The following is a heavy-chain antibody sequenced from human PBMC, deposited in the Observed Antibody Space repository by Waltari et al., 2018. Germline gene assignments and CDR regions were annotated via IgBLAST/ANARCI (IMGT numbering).Heavy chain of an antibody. CDR2: IYFRGST. V-gene: IGHV4-39*07. Sequence: QLQLQESGPGLVKPSETLSLTCTVSGGSISRSSYYWGWIRQPPGKGLEWVGRIYFRGSTYYNPSLKSRVTISVDTSKNQFSLKLSSVTAADTAVYYCARGVGATVDYWGQGTLVTVSS. CDR3: ARGVGATVDY. D-gene: IGHD1-26*01. CDR1: GGSISRSSYY. J-gene: IGHJ4*02.